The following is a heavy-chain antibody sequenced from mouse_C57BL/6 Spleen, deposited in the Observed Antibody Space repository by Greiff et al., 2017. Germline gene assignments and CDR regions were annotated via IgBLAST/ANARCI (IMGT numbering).Heavy chain of an antibody. V-gene: IGHV1-82*01. D-gene: IGHD2-5*01. Sequence: VKLMESGPELVKPGASVKISCKASGYAFSSSWMNWVKQRPGTGLEWIGRIYPGDGDTNYNGKFKGKATLTADKSSSTAYMQLSSLTSEDSAVYFCARDSNCAYWGQGTLVTVSA. CDR3: ARDSNCAY. J-gene: IGHJ3*01. CDR1: GYAFSSSW. CDR2: IYPGDGDT.